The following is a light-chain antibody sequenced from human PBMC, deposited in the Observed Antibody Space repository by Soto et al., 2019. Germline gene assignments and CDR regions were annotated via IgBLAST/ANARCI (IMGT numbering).Light chain of an antibody. CDR2: GAS. CDR1: QSVSSSY. J-gene: IGKJ2*01. Sequence: EIVLTQSPGTLSLCPGERATLSCRASQSVSSSYLAWYQQKPGQAPRLLIYGASSRATGIPDRFSGSGSGTDFTLTISRLEPEDFAVYFCQHYGNSPPFTFGQGTKVEIK. V-gene: IGKV3-20*01. CDR3: QHYGNSPPFT.